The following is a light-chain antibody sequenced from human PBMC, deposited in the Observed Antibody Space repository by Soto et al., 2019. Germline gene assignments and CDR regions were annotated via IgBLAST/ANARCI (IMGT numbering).Light chain of an antibody. Sequence: QSALTQPASVSGSPGQSITISCTGTSSDVGGHNYVSWYQQHPGKAPKLMIYDVSNRPSGVSNRFSGSKSGNTASLTIPGLQAEDEADYYCSSYTSSSTLYVFGTGTKVTVL. CDR3: SSYTSSSTLYV. CDR1: SSDVGGHNY. V-gene: IGLV2-14*01. J-gene: IGLJ1*01. CDR2: DVS.